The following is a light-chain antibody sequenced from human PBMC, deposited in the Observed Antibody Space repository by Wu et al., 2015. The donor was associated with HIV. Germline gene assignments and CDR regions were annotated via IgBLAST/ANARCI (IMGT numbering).Light chain of an antibody. J-gene: IGKJ5*01. V-gene: IGKV3-11*01. Sequence: EIVLTQSPATLSLSPGERATLSCRSSQSVSTYLAWYQQKPGQAPRLLIYGASNRATGTPASFSGSGSGTDFTLTISSLEPEDFAVYYCQQGSSWPLTFGQGTRLEIK. CDR1: QSVSTY. CDR2: GAS. CDR3: QQGSSWPLT.